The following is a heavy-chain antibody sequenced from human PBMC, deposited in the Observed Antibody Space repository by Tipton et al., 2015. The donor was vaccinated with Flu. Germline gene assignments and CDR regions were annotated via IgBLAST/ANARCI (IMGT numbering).Heavy chain of an antibody. J-gene: IGHJ6*03. CDR1: GGSLSTSTDY. CDR2: IDHRGLP. CDR3: ARELKGGWSGYYAGRGSYYFSYMDV. Sequence: TLSLTCTVSGGSLSTSTDYGGWIRQSPGKGLEGIGEIDHRGLPNYNPSLKSRVTISVDTSKNRFSLRLSSVRAADTAFYYCARELKGGWSGYYAGRGSYYFSYMDVWGIGATVAGSS. V-gene: IGHV4-39*07. D-gene: IGHD3-3*01.